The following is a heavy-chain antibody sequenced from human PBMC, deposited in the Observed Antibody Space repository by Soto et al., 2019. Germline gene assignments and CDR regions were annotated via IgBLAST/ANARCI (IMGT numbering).Heavy chain of an antibody. J-gene: IGHJ3*02. D-gene: IGHD4-17*01. CDR1: GYTFTGYY. CDR3: ARDKYADYGGSEGAFDI. CDR2: INPNSGGT. V-gene: IGHV1-2*04. Sequence: GASVKVSCKASGYTFTGYYMHWVRQAPGQGREWMGWINPNSGGTNYAQKFQGWVTMTRDTSISTAYMELSRLRSDDTAVYYCARDKYADYGGSEGAFDIWGQGTMVTVSS.